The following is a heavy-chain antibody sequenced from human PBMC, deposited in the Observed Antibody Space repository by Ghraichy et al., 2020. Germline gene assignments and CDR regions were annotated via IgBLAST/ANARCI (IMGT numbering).Heavy chain of an antibody. V-gene: IGHV1-8*01. D-gene: IGHD3-10*01. J-gene: IGHJ6*02. CDR2: MNPNSGNT. Sequence: ASVKVSCKASGYTFTSYDINWVRQATGQGLEWMGWMNPNSGNTGYAQKFQGRVTMTRNTSISTAYMELSSLRSEDTAVYYCARGGARITMVRVNYYYYGMDVWGQGTTVTVSS. CDR1: GYTFTSYD. CDR3: ARGGARITMVRVNYYYYGMDV.